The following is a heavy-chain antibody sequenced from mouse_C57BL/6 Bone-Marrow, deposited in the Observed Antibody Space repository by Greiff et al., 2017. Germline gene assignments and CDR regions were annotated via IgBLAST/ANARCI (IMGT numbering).Heavy chain of an antibody. J-gene: IGHJ1*03. Sequence: EVKLMESGGGLVQPGGSLKLSCAASGFTFSDYYMYWVRQTPEKRLEWVAYISNGGGSTYYPDTVKGRFTISRDNAKNTLYLQMSRLKSEDTAMYYCARHGGAFITTVVEVWGTGTTVTVYS. V-gene: IGHV5-12*01. CDR1: GFTFSDYY. CDR2: ISNGGGST. D-gene: IGHD1-1*01. CDR3: ARHGGAFITTVVEV.